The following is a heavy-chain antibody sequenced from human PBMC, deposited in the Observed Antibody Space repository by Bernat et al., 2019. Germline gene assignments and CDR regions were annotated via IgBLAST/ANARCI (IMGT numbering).Heavy chain of an antibody. CDR2: ISGSGGST. Sequence: EVQLLESGGGLVQPGGSLRLSCAASGFTFSSYAMSWVRQAPGKGLEWVSAISGSGGSTYYADSVKGRFTISRDNSKNTLYLQMNSLRAEDTAVYYCARSGAVTSGFDYWGQGTLVTVSS. J-gene: IGHJ4*02. D-gene: IGHD3-3*01. CDR1: GFTFSSYA. V-gene: IGHV3-23*01. CDR3: ARSGAVTSGFDY.